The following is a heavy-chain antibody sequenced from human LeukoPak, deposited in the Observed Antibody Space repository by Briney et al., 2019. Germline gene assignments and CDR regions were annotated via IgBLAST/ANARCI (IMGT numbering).Heavy chain of an antibody. Sequence: PSQTLSLTCSVSGGSISSGGYFWSWIRQHPGKGLEWIGYIYYSGNTYYNPSLKSRVTISVDTSKNQFSLKLSSVTAADTAVYYCARGPDYGARDGLDVWGQGTTVTVSS. D-gene: IGHD4-17*01. V-gene: IGHV4-31*03. J-gene: IGHJ6*02. CDR2: IYYSGNT. CDR1: GGSISSGGYF. CDR3: ARGPDYGARDGLDV.